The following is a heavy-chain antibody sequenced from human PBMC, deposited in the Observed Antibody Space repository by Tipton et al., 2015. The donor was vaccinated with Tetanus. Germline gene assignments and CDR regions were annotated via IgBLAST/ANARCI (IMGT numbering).Heavy chain of an antibody. CDR2: ISWNSNTI. Sequence: SLRLSCAGSGITVKDFAMHWVRQAPGKGLEWVSGISWNSNTIGYADSVKGRFTISRDNAKSSLYLQMNSLRPEGTAFYYCTKDVTPGGTDFWGQGTLVTVSS. V-gene: IGHV3-9*01. CDR1: GITVKDFA. D-gene: IGHD1-14*01. CDR3: TKDVTPGGTDF. J-gene: IGHJ4*02.